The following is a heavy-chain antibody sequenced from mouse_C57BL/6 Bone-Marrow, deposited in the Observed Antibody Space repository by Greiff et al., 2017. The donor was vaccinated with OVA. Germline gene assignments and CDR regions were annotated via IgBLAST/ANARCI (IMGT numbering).Heavy chain of an antibody. V-gene: IGHV1-82*01. D-gene: IGHD1-1*01. Sequence: QVQLQQSGPELVKPGASVKISCKASGYAFSSSWMNWVKQRPGKGLEWIGRIYPGDGDTNYNGKFKGKATLTADKSSSTAYMQLSSLTSEDSAVYFCARSRVYYPYAMDYWGQGTSVTVSS. J-gene: IGHJ4*01. CDR3: ARSRVYYPYAMDY. CDR2: IYPGDGDT. CDR1: GYAFSSSW.